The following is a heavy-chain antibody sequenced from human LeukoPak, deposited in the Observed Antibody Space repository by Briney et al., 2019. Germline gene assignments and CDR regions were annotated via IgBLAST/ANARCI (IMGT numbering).Heavy chain of an antibody. J-gene: IGHJ6*02. CDR3: AKVSLVRYCSSTTRSYPGMDV. CDR2: ISYDGSNK. CDR1: GFTFSSYG. D-gene: IGHD2-2*01. Sequence: GGSLRLSCAASGFTFSSYGMHWVRQAPGKGLEWVGGISYDGSNKYYADSVKSPFTISRDNSKNTLYLQMDSLRAEDRTVYSYAKVSLVRYCSSTTRSYPGMDVSGQGTTVTVSS. V-gene: IGHV3-30*18.